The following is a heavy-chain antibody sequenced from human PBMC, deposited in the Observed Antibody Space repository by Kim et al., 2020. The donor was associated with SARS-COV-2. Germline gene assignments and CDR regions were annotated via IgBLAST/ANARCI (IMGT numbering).Heavy chain of an antibody. J-gene: IGHJ4*02. D-gene: IGHD3-10*01. CDR1: GGSFSGYY. V-gene: IGHV4-34*01. Sequence: SETLSLTCAVYGGSFSGYYWSWIRQPPGKGLEWIGEINHSGSTNYNPSLKSRVTISVDTSKNQFSLKLSSVTAADTAVYYCARVRSYRAQNGGNYYGSGSYLNYWGQGTLVTVSS. CDR3: ARVRSYRAQNGGNYYGSGSYLNY. CDR2: INHSGST.